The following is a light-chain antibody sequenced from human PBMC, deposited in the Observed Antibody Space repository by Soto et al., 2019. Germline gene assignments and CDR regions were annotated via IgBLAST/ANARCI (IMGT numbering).Light chain of an antibody. V-gene: IGLV1-44*01. CDR2: SSD. J-gene: IGLJ2*01. Sequence: QSVLTQPPSASGTPGQRVTISCSGSSSIIGSNTVNWYHQLPGTAPKLLIYSSDQRPSGVPDRFSGSKSGTSASLAISGLQSQDEGDYYCAAWDDSLNGPVFGGGTKLTVL. CDR1: SSIIGSNT. CDR3: AAWDDSLNGPV.